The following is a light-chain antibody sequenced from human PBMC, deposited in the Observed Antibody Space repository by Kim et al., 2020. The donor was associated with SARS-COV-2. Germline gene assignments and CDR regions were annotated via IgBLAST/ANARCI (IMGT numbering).Light chain of an antibody. CDR1: QSVDSW. V-gene: IGKV1-5*03. Sequence: DIQMTQSPSTLSAFVGNRVTITCQASQSVDSWLAWYQQKPGKAPKLLIYQASKLASGVPSRFSGSGSGTDFTLTISNLQPDDSAIYYCKQYETYWTFGPGTKVDIK. J-gene: IGKJ1*01. CDR2: QAS. CDR3: KQYETYWT.